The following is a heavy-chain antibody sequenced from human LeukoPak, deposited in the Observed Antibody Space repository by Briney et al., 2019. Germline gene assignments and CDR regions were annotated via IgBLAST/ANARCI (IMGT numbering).Heavy chain of an antibody. CDR2: IYYSGST. CDR1: GGSISSYY. CDR3: ARGAGSHEYYFDY. J-gene: IGHJ4*02. Sequence: PSETLSLTCTVSGGSISSYYWSWIRQPPGKGPEWIGYIYYSGSTNYNPSLKSRVTISVDTSKNQFSLKLSSVTAADTAVYYCARGAGSHEYYFDYWGQGTLVTVSS. V-gene: IGHV4-59*01. D-gene: IGHD3-10*01.